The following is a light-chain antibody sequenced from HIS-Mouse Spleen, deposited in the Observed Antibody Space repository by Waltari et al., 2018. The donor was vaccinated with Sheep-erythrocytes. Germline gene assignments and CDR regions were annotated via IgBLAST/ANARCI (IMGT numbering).Light chain of an antibody. CDR1: SSDVGGYNY. CDR2: DVS. Sequence: QSALTQPRSVSGSPGQSVTISCTGTSSDVGGYNYVSWYQQHPGKAPKLMIYDVSKRPSGVPDRFPGSKSGNTASLTISGLQAEDEADYYCCSYAGSYNHVFATGTKLTVL. J-gene: IGLJ1*01. CDR3: CSYAGSYNHV. V-gene: IGLV2-11*01.